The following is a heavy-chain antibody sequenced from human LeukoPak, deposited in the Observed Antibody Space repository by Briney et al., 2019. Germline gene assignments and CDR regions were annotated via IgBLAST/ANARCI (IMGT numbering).Heavy chain of an antibody. CDR3: AKDALAAAGTGIWFDP. J-gene: IGHJ5*02. CDR2: IRWNSGSI. CDR1: GFTFDDYA. Sequence: PGGSLRLSCAASGFTFDDYAMHWVRQAPGKGLEWVSGIRWNSGSIGYADSVKGRFTISRDNAKNSLYLQMNSLRAEDTALYYCAKDALAAAGTGIWFDPWGQGTLVTVSS. D-gene: IGHD6-13*01. V-gene: IGHV3-9*01.